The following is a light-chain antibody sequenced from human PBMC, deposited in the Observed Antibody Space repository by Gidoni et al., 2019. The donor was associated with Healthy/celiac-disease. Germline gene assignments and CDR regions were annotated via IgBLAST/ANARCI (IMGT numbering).Light chain of an antibody. V-gene: IGKV2-28*01. Sequence: VRNQCAHSMHVAPAEPASISCRSSQSLLHSDGYNYLDWYLQKPGQSPQLLIYLGSSRASGFPDRLSASGSGTEFTLKISRVEAADVGVDYCMQVLQTPPWTFGQXTKVEIK. CDR2: LGS. J-gene: IGKJ1*01. CDR3: MQVLQTPPWT. CDR1: QSLLHSDGYNY.